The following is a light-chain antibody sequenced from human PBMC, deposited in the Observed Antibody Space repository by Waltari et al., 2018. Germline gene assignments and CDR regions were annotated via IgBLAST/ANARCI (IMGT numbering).Light chain of an antibody. CDR2: DAS. Sequence: DIQLTQSPSPLSASVGARVTITCQASQDISNSLNWYQQKPGKPPKLLIYDASNLHTGVPSNFSGSGSGTDFTFTISSLQPEDIATYYCQQYDTLPITFGQGTRLEIK. CDR3: QQYDTLPIT. V-gene: IGKV1-33*01. CDR1: QDISNS. J-gene: IGKJ5*01.